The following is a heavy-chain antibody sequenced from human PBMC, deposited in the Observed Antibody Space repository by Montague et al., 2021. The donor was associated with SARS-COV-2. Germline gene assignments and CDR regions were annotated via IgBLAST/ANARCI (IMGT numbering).Heavy chain of an antibody. J-gene: IGHJ4*02. V-gene: IGHV3-53*01. D-gene: IGHD2-15*01. CDR3: ARGGSGGSCYSPPCYFDY. CDR1: GLIVSSNY. Sequence: SLRLSCAASGLIVSSNYMSWVRQAPGKGLEWVSVIYSGGSTYYADSVTGRFIISRDNSKNTLYLQMNTLSAEDTAVYYCARGGSGGSCYSPPCYFDYWGQGTLVTVSS. CDR2: IYSGGST.